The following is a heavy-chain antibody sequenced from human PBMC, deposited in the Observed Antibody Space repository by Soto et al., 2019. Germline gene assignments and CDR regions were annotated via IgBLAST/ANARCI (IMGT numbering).Heavy chain of an antibody. J-gene: IGHJ4*02. V-gene: IGHV1-8*01. Sequence: ASVKVSCKASGYTFTSYDINWVRQATGQGLEWMGWMNPNSGNTGYAQKFQGRVTMTRNTSISTAYMELSSLRSEDTAVYYCARVPQDIVVVPALNYYFDDWGQGALVTVSS. CDR2: MNPNSGNT. CDR3: ARVPQDIVVVPALNYYFDD. CDR1: GYTFTSYD. D-gene: IGHD2-2*01.